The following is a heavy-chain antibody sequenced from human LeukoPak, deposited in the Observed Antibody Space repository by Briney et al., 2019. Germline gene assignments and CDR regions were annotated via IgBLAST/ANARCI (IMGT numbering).Heavy chain of an antibody. D-gene: IGHD3-16*02. CDR2: INPDSGDT. V-gene: IGHV1-2*02. Sequence: ASVKVSCKASGYTFTSYYMHWVRQAPGQGLEWMGWINPDSGDTNYAQNFQGRVTMTRDTSISTAYMELSRLRSDDTAVYYCARALYDYVWGSYRSVFDYWGQGTLVTVSS. CDR3: ARALYDYVWGSYRSVFDY. CDR1: GYTFTSYY. J-gene: IGHJ4*02.